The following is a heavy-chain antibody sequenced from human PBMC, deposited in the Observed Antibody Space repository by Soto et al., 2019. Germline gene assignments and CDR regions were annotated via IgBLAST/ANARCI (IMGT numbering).Heavy chain of an antibody. CDR2: ISSSNSYI. V-gene: IGHV3-21*01. CDR1: GFTFSSYS. J-gene: IGHJ6*03. Sequence: ESVGGLVKPGGSLRLSCAASGFTFSSYSMNWVRQAPGKGLEWVSSISSSNSYIYYADSVKGRFTISRDNAKNSLYLQMNSLRAEDTAVYYCASNPITIFGVVNYYYYYYMDVWGKGTTVTVSS. CDR3: ASNPITIFGVVNYYYYYYMDV. D-gene: IGHD3-3*01.